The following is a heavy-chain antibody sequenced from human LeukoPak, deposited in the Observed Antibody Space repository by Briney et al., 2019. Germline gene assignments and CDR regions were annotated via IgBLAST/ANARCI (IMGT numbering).Heavy chain of an antibody. CDR1: GGSFSGYY. D-gene: IGHD6-19*01. V-gene: IGHV4-34*01. Sequence: KPSETLSLTCAVYGGSFSGYYWSWIRQLPGKGLEWIGEINHSGSTNYNPSLKSRVTISVDTSKNQFSLKLSSVTAADTAVYYCARAGYSSGWYKRKLDYWGQGTLVTVSS. CDR2: INHSGST. J-gene: IGHJ4*02. CDR3: ARAGYSSGWYKRKLDY.